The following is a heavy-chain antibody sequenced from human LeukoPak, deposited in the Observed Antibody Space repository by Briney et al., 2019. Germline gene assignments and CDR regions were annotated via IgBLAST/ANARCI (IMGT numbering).Heavy chain of an antibody. D-gene: IGHD3-3*01. V-gene: IGHV4-39*07. CDR3: ARDRRFLEWFYWFDP. CDR2: IYYSGST. J-gene: IGHJ5*02. Sequence: SETLSLTCTVSGGSISSSSYYWGWIRQPPGTGLEWIGSIYYSGSTYYNPSLKSRVTISVDTSKNQFSLKLSSVTAADTAVYYCARDRRFLEWFYWFDPWGQGTLVTVSS. CDR1: GGSISSSSYY.